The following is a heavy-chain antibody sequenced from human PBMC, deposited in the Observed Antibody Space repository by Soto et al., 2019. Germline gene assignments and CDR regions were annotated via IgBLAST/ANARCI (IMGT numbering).Heavy chain of an antibody. V-gene: IGHV4-59*01. CDR3: AREVRDIVLVPAATRSWFDP. J-gene: IGHJ5*02. D-gene: IGHD2-2*01. Sequence: SETLSLTCTVSGGSISSYYWSWIRQPPGKGLEWIGYIYYSGSTNYNPSLKSRATISVDTSKNQFSLKLSSVTAADTAVYYCAREVRDIVLVPAATRSWFDPWGQGTLVTVS. CDR1: GGSISSYY. CDR2: IYYSGST.